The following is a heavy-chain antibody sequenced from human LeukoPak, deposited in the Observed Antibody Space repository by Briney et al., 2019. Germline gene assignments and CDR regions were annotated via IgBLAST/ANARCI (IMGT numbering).Heavy chain of an antibody. D-gene: IGHD4-17*01. J-gene: IGHJ4*02. CDR1: GFSFSSYW. V-gene: IGHV3-7*02. CDR2: IKEDGSDK. CDR3: TKYGDDDTPGLN. Sequence: GRSLRLSCAASGFSFSSYWMTWVRQAPGKGLEWVANIKEDGSDKYYVDSVKGRFTISRDNAKNSLYLQMNSLRAEDTAVYYCTKYGDDDTPGLNWGQGTLVTVSS.